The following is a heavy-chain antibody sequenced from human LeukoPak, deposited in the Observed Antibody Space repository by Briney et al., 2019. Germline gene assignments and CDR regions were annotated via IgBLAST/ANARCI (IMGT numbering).Heavy chain of an antibody. Sequence: SETLSLTCTVSGGSISSGGYYWNWIRQHPGKGLEWIGYIYYSGSTYYNPSLKSRVTISVDTSKNQFSLRLSSVTAADTAVYYCARERYCGSTSCYAENWFDPWGQGTLVTVSS. J-gene: IGHJ5*02. V-gene: IGHV4-31*03. D-gene: IGHD2-2*01. CDR3: ARERYCGSTSCYAENWFDP. CDR1: GGSISSGGYY. CDR2: IYYSGST.